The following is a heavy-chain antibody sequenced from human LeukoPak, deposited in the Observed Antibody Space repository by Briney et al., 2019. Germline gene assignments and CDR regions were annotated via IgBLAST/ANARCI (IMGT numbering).Heavy chain of an antibody. CDR1: GFTFDDYA. Sequence: GRSLRLSCAASGFTFDDYAMHWVRQAPGKGLEWVSGISWNSGSIGYADSVKGRFTISRDNAKNSLYLQMNSLRAEDTALYYCAKDANVLLWFGELSSWGQGTLVTVSS. V-gene: IGHV3-9*01. D-gene: IGHD3-10*01. CDR3: AKDANVLLWFGELSS. CDR2: ISWNSGSI. J-gene: IGHJ4*02.